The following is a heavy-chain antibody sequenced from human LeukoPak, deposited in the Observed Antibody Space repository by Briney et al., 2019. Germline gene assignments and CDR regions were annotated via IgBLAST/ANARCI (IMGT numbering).Heavy chain of an antibody. CDR3: ARGDCSSTICYSPMDV. CDR2: IYRTGST. Sequence: SETLSLTCTVSGYSINSGYYWVWIRPPPGKGLEWIGSIYRTGSTNYNPSLKRRVTISLDTSKNQFSLKVSSVTAADTAVYYCARGDCSSTICYSPMDVWGKGTTVTVSS. CDR1: GYSINSGYY. J-gene: IGHJ6*03. V-gene: IGHV4-38-2*02. D-gene: IGHD2-2*01.